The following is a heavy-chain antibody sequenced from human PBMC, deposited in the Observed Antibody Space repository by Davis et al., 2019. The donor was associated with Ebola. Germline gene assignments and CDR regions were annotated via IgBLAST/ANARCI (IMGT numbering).Heavy chain of an antibody. J-gene: IGHJ6*04. CDR3: ARDGAVVTAINYYYYYGMDV. Sequence: AASVKVSCKASGYTFTSYAMNWVRQAPGQRPEWMGWINAGNGNTKYSQKFQGRVTITRDTSASTAYMELSSLRSEDTAVYYCARDGAVVTAINYYYYYGMDVWGKGTTVTVSS. V-gene: IGHV1-3*01. CDR1: GYTFTSYA. CDR2: INAGNGNT. D-gene: IGHD2-21*02.